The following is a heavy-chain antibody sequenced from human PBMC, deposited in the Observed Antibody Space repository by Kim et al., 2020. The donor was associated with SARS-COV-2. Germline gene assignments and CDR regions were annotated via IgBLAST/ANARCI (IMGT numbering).Heavy chain of an antibody. V-gene: IGHV5-10-1*01. Sequence: GESLKISCKGSGYSFTSYWISWVRQMPGKGLEWMGRIDPSDSYTNYSPSFQGHVTISADKSISTAYLQWNSLKASDTAMYYCARHERWQTYYYYGMDVWGQGTTVTVSS. CDR3: ARHERWQTYYYYGMDV. D-gene: IGHD2-15*01. CDR1: GYSFTSYW. J-gene: IGHJ6*02. CDR2: IDPSDSYT.